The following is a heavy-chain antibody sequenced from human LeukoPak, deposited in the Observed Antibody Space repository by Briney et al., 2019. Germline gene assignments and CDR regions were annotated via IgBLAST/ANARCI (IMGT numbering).Heavy chain of an antibody. CDR3: ARGGVPRAYDSSGYYY. Sequence: GGSLRLSCAASGFTFSSYEMNWVRQAPGKGLEWVSYISSSGSTIYYADSVKGRFTISRDNAKNSLYLQMNSLRAEDTAVYYCARGGVPRAYDSSGYYYWGQGTLVTVSS. V-gene: IGHV3-48*03. CDR1: GFTFSSYE. J-gene: IGHJ4*02. CDR2: ISSSGSTI. D-gene: IGHD3-22*01.